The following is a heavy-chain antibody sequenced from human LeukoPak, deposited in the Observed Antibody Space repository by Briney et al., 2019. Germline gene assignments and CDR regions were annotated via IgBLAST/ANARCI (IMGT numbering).Heavy chain of an antibody. V-gene: IGHV4-39*07. Sequence: SETLSLTCTVSGGSISSYYWGWIRQPPGKGLEWIGSIYYSGSTYYNPSLKSRVTISVDTSKNQFSLKLSSVTAADTAVYYCARDQLHSSSLSYYFDYWGQGTLVTVSS. CDR3: ARDQLHSSSLSYYFDY. D-gene: IGHD6-6*01. J-gene: IGHJ4*02. CDR2: IYYSGST. CDR1: GGSISSYY.